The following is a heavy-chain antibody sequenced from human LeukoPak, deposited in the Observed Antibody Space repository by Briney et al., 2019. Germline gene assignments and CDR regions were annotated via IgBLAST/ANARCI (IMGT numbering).Heavy chain of an antibody. J-gene: IGHJ5*02. CDR1: GGSISSYY. CDR2: ISYSGST. Sequence: SETLSLTCTVSGGSISSYYWSWIRQPPGKGLEWIGYISYSGSTNYNPSLKSRVTISVDTSKNQFSLKLSSVTAADTAVYYCAKNQGYCSGGSCSPHNNWFDPWGQGTLVTVSS. CDR3: AKNQGYCSGGSCSPHNNWFDP. D-gene: IGHD2-15*01. V-gene: IGHV4-59*01.